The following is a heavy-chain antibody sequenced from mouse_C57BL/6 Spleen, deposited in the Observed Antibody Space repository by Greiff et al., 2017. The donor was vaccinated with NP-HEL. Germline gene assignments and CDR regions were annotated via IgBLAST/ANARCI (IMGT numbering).Heavy chain of an antibody. J-gene: IGHJ3*01. CDR2: IWSGGST. CDR3: ASDYDPFAY. D-gene: IGHD2-4*01. Sequence: VMLVESGPGLVQPSQSLSITCTVSGFSLTSYGVHWVRQSPGKGLEWLGVIWSGGSTDYNAAFISRLSISKDNSKSQVFFKMNSLQADDTAIYYCASDYDPFAYWGQGTLVTVSA. V-gene: IGHV2-2*01. CDR1: GFSLTSYG.